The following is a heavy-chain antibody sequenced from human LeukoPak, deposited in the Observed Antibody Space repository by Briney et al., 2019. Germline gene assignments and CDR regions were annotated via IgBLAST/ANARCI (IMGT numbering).Heavy chain of an antibody. D-gene: IGHD1-26*01. J-gene: IGHJ3*02. CDR1: GFTFSSYS. Sequence: GGSLRLSCAASGFTFSSYSMNWVRQAPGKGLEWVSSISSSSSYIYYADSVKGRFTISRDNAKNSLYLQMNSLRAEDTAVYYCAKDREWEPFDAFDIWGQGTMVTVSS. V-gene: IGHV3-21*01. CDR2: ISSSSSYI. CDR3: AKDREWEPFDAFDI.